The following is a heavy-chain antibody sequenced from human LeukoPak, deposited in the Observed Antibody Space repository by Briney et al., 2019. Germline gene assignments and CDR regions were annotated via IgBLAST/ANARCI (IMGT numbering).Heavy chain of an antibody. J-gene: IGHJ5*02. V-gene: IGHV4-39*01. CDR3: ARQVYYYDSSGLSWFDP. Sequence: PSQTLSLTCTVSGGSISSSSYYWGWIRQPPGKGLEWIGSIYYSGSTYYNPSLKSRVTISVDTSKNQFSLKLSSVTAADTAVYYCARQVYYYDSSGLSWFDPWGQGTLVTVSS. D-gene: IGHD3-22*01. CDR1: GGSISSSSYY. CDR2: IYYSGST.